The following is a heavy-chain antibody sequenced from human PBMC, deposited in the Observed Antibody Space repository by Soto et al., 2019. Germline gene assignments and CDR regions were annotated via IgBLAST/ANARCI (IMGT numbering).Heavy chain of an antibody. D-gene: IGHD1-26*01. J-gene: IGHJ4*02. CDR3: AREPPGRAWAGATDY. Sequence: DVQLVESGGGLVQPGGSLRLSCAASGFTFSSYWMHWVRQAPGKGLVWVSRINTDGSSTSYADSVKGRFTISXXXXXXXXXXXXXXXXXEDTAIYYCAREPPGRAWAGATDYWGQGTLVTVSS. CDR2: INTDGSST. V-gene: IGHV3-74*01. CDR1: GFTFSSYW.